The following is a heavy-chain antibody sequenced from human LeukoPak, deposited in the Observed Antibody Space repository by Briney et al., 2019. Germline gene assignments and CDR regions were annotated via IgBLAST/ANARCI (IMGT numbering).Heavy chain of an antibody. J-gene: IGHJ4*02. CDR1: GFTFDDYG. D-gene: IGHD3-22*01. CDR2: INWNGGST. CDR3: ARGNYYDSSGYLYY. Sequence: AGGCLRLSCAASGFTFDDYGMSWVRQAPGKGLEWVSGINWNGGSTGYADSVKGRFTISRDNAKNSLYLQRNSLRAEDTALYYCARGNYYDSSGYLYYWGQGTLVTVSS. V-gene: IGHV3-20*04.